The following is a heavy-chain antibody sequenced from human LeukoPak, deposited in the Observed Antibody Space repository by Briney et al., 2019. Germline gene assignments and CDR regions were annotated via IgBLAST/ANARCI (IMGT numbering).Heavy chain of an antibody. V-gene: IGHV3-33*01. J-gene: IGHJ4*02. D-gene: IGHD6-13*01. Sequence: GGSLRLSCAASGFTFSSYGMHWVRQAPGKGLEWVAVICYDGSNKYYGDSVKGRFTISRDNSKNTLYLQINSLKAEDTAVYYCARDRPMYSTSWYGNDYWGQGTLVTVSS. CDR2: ICYDGSNK. CDR1: GFTFSSYG. CDR3: ARDRPMYSTSWYGNDY.